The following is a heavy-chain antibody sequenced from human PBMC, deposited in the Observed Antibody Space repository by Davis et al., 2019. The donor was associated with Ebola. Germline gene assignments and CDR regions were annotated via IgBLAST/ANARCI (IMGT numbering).Heavy chain of an antibody. D-gene: IGHD5-12*01. Sequence: SVKVSCKASGGTFSSYAISWVRQAPGQGLEWMGRIIPILGIANYAQKFQGRVTITADKSTSTAYMELSSLRAEDTAVYYCAKDPLYSGYDYVPWYFDYWGQGTLVTVSS. CDR3: AKDPLYSGYDYVPWYFDY. V-gene: IGHV1-69*04. CDR1: GGTFSSYA. CDR2: IIPILGIA. J-gene: IGHJ4*02.